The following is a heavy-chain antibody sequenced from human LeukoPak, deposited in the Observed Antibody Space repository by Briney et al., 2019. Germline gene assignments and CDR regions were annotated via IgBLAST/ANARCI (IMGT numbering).Heavy chain of an antibody. CDR1: GCTFSSYA. CDR3: AKDQAIFGVVLS. Sequence: PGGSLRLSCEASGCTFSSYAMSWVCHAPGKGLERVSAISGSGGSTYYADSVKGRFTISRDNSKNTLYLQMNSLRAEDTAVYYCAKDQAIFGVVLSWGQGTLVTVSS. V-gene: IGHV3-23*01. J-gene: IGHJ5*02. D-gene: IGHD3-3*01. CDR2: ISGSGGST.